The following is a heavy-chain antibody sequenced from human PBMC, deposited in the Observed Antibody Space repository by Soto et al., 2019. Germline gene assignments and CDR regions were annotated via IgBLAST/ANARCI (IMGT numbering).Heavy chain of an antibody. D-gene: IGHD6-13*01. CDR2: IYYSGST. V-gene: IGHV4-59*01. CDR3: ASSNIAAAGFYYYGMDV. J-gene: IGHJ6*02. CDR1: GDSISSYY. Sequence: SETLSLSCTVSGDSISSYYWSWIRQPPGKGLEWIGYIYYSGSTNYNPSLKSRVTISVDTSKNQFSLNLSSVTAADTAVYYCASSNIAAAGFYYYGMDVWGRGTTVTVSS.